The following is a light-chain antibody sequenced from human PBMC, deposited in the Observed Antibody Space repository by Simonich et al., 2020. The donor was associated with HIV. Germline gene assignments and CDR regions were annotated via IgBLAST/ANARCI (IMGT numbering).Light chain of an antibody. V-gene: IGKV1-33*01. Sequence: DIQMTQSPSSLSASVGDRVTITCQAIQELRNYLNCYQQKPGKAPKLLIYDASNWETGVPSRFSGSGSGTDFTFTISSLQPEDIATYYCQQYDNLPPLTFGGGTKVEIK. CDR3: QQYDNLPPLT. CDR2: DAS. CDR1: QELRNY. J-gene: IGKJ4*01.